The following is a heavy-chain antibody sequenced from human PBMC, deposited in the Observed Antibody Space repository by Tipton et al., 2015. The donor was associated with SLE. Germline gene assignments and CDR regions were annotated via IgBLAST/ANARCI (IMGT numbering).Heavy chain of an antibody. CDR3: ARDRFWNGYLEY. D-gene: IGHD3-3*01. J-gene: IGHJ4*02. V-gene: IGHV4-59*01. CDR2: IYYSGIT. CDR1: GGSISTYY. Sequence: TLSLTCTVSGGSISTYYWNWIRQPPGKGLEWVGYIYYSGITYYNPSLKSRVSISVDTTKNQFSLRLTSVTAADTAVYYYARDRFWNGYLEYWGQGALVSVSS.